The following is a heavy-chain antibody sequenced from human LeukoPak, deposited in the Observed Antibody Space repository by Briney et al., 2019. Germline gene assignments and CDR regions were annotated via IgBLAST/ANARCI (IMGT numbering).Heavy chain of an antibody. CDR1: GGSISSYY. Sequence: PSETLSLTCTVSGGSISSYYWSWIRQPPGKGLEWIGHIYYSGSTNYNPSLKNRVTISVDTSKNQFSLKLSSVTAADTAVYYCARRATVTRSLDYWGQGTLVTVSS. CDR2: IYYSGST. D-gene: IGHD4-17*01. J-gene: IGHJ4*02. CDR3: ARRATVTRSLDY. V-gene: IGHV4-59*08.